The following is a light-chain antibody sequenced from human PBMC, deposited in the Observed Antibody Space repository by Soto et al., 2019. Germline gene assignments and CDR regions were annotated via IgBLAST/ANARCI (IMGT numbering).Light chain of an antibody. J-gene: IGKJ1*01. CDR2: AAC. CDR1: QTINNY. V-gene: IGKV1-39*01. CDR3: QQSAKVPRT. Sequence: DIQMTQSPSSLSASVGDRVTITCRASQTINNYVSWYQQKPGKAPKSLIYAACSLRRGVPTWFSGSGCGTAWTLTINRVQPEDCAIYYCQQSAKVPRTFGQGTKVEI.